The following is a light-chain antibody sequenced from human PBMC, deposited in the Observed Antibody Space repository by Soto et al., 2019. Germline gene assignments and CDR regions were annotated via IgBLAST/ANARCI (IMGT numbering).Light chain of an antibody. Sequence: EIVLTQSPGTLSLSPGERATLSCRASQSVTNSYLAWYQQKPGQAPRRLSYGASNRATGIPDRFSGSGSGTDFTLTISRLEPEDFAVYYCQQYGDSPLTFGQGTNVEIK. CDR2: GAS. CDR3: QQYGDSPLT. CDR1: QSVTNSY. V-gene: IGKV3-20*01. J-gene: IGKJ1*01.